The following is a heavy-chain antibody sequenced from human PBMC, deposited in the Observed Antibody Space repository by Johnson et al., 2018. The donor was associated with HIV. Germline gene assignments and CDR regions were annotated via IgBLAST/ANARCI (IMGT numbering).Heavy chain of an antibody. V-gene: IGHV3-64*07. J-gene: IGHJ3*01. CDR2: ISSNGGST. D-gene: IGHD2-15*01. Sequence: EVHLVESGGGLVQPGGSLRLSCAASGFIFSSYAMHWVRQAPGKGLEYISTISSNGGSTYYADSVKGRFTISRDNAKNSLYLQTNSLRAEDTALYYCAREQKFCSGGSCSNAFDVWGQGTMVTVSS. CDR1: GFIFSSYA. CDR3: AREQKFCSGGSCSNAFDV.